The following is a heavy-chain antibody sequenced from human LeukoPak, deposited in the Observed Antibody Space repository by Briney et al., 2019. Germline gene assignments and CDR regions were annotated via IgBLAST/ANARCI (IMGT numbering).Heavy chain of an antibody. J-gene: IGHJ5*02. CDR3: AKDGSGGGWKWFDP. D-gene: IGHD2-15*01. V-gene: IGHV3-33*06. CDR2: IWYDGTNK. Sequence: GTSLRLSCAASGFTFTGYGFHWVRQAPGKGQEWVAVIWYDGTNKYYADSVKGRFIISRDNSKNTLYLQMNSLRAEDTAVYYCAKDGSGGGWKWFDPWGQGTLVTVSS. CDR1: GFTFTGYG.